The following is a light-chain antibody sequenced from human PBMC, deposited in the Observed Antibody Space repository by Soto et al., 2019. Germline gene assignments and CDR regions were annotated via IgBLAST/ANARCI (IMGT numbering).Light chain of an antibody. CDR2: GAS. J-gene: IGKJ3*01. Sequence: EIVLTQSPGTLSLSPGERATLSCRASQSVSSSYLAWYQQKPGQAPRLLIYGASSRATGIPDRFSGSGSGTDFTLTISRLEPDDFAVYYCQQYGSSPFTCGPGTKVDIK. CDR1: QSVSSSY. V-gene: IGKV3-20*01. CDR3: QQYGSSPFT.